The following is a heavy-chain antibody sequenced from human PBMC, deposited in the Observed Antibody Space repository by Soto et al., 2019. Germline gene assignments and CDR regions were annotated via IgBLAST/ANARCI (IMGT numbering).Heavy chain of an antibody. Sequence: GGSLRLSCAASGFTFSSYAMSWVRQAPGKGLEWVSAISGSGGSTYYADSVKGRFTISRDNSKNTLYLQMNSLRAEDTAVYYCAKVQGGYSSGWYPGGAFDIWGQGTMVTVSS. CDR3: AKVQGGYSSGWYPGGAFDI. CDR1: GFTFSSYA. D-gene: IGHD6-19*01. J-gene: IGHJ3*02. V-gene: IGHV3-23*01. CDR2: ISGSGGST.